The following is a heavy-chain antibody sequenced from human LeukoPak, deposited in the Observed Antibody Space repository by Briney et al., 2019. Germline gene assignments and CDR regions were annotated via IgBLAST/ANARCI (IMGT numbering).Heavy chain of an antibody. V-gene: IGHV3-30*18. CDR1: GFTFSSYG. CDR2: ISYDGSNK. Sequence: GRSLRLSCAASGFTFSSYGMHWVRQAPGKGLEWVAVISYDGSNKYYADSVKGRFTISRDNSKNTLYLQMSSLRAEDTAVYYCAKDLVRDCSGGSCHGIDYWGQGTLVTVSS. D-gene: IGHD2-15*01. CDR3: AKDLVRDCSGGSCHGIDY. J-gene: IGHJ4*02.